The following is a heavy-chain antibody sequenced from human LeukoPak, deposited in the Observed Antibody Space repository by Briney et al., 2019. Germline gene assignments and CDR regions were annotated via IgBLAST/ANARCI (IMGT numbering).Heavy chain of an antibody. Sequence: GGSLRLSCAASGFTFSSYAMSWVRQAPGKGLEWVSAISGSGGSTYYAASVKGRFTISRDNSKNTLYLQMNSLRAEDTAVYYCARDRVEMATITGYYMDVWGKGTAVTVSS. J-gene: IGHJ6*03. CDR2: ISGSGGST. CDR1: GFTFSSYA. CDR3: ARDRVEMATITGYYMDV. D-gene: IGHD5-24*01. V-gene: IGHV3-23*01.